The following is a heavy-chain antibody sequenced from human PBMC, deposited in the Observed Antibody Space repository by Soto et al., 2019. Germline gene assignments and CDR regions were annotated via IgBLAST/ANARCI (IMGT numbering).Heavy chain of an antibody. V-gene: IGHV1-69*12. CDR2: LIPIFGTA. Sequence: QVQLVQSGAEVKKPGSSVKVSCKASGGTFSRYAISWVRQAPGQGLEWMGGLIPIFGTANYAQKFQGRVTITANQSTSTAYMELSSLRSEDTAVYYCARDLGTSGCVDNWFDPWGQGTLVTISS. CDR1: GGTFSRYA. D-gene: IGHD2-2*01. J-gene: IGHJ5*02. CDR3: ARDLGTSGCVDNWFDP.